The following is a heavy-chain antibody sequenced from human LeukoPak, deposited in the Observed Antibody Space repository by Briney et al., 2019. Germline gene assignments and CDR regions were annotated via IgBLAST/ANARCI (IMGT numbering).Heavy chain of an antibody. D-gene: IGHD3-16*01. CDR1: GGSISTYY. CDR2: IYYSGST. J-gene: IGHJ6*02. CDR3: ARVGDPMARIGYGMDV. V-gene: IGHV4-59*01. Sequence: PSETLSLTCTASGGSISTYYWSWIRQPPGKGLEWIGYIYYSGSTNYNPSLKSRVTISVDTSKNQFSLKLSSVTAADTAVYYCARVGDPMARIGYGMDVWGQGTTVTVSS.